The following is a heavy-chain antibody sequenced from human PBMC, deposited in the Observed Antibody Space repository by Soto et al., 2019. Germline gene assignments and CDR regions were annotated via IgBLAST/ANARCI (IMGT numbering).Heavy chain of an antibody. CDR1: GGSISSYY. D-gene: IGHD3-10*01. J-gene: IGHJ6*02. CDR3: ARSLSYYYGSGRLYYYYGMDV. Sequence: SEPLSLTCTVSGGSISSYYWSWMRQPPGKGLEWIGYIYYSGSTNYNPSLKSRVTISVDTSKNQFSLKLSSVTAADTAVYYCARSLSYYYGSGRLYYYYGMDVWGQGTTVTVS. V-gene: IGHV4-59*01. CDR2: IYYSGST.